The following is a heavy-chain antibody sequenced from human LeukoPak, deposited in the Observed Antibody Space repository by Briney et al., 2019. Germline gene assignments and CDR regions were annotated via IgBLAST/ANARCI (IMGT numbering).Heavy chain of an antibody. CDR1: GGTFSSHA. Sequence: SVKVSCKASGGTFSSHAISWVRQAPGQGLEWMGGIIPIFGTANYAQKFQGRVTITTDESTSTAYMELSSLRSEDTAVYYCARRIAAPTNWFDPWGQGTLVTVSS. J-gene: IGHJ5*02. V-gene: IGHV1-69*05. D-gene: IGHD6-13*01. CDR2: IIPIFGTA. CDR3: ARRIAAPTNWFDP.